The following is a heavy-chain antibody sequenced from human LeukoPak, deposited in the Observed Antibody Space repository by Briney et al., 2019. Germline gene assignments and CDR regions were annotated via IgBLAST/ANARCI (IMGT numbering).Heavy chain of an antibody. CDR2: MNPNSGNT. J-gene: IGHJ6*02. V-gene: IGHV1-8*01. CDR3: ARVRRSSSLGVHYYYYYGMDV. CDR1: GYTFTSYD. Sequence: ASVKVSCKASGYTFTSYDINWVRRATGQGLEWMGWMNPNSGNTGYAQKFQGRVTMTRNTSIGTAYMELSSLRSEDTAVYYCARVRRSSSLGVHYYYYYGMDVWGQGTTVTVSS. D-gene: IGHD6-13*01.